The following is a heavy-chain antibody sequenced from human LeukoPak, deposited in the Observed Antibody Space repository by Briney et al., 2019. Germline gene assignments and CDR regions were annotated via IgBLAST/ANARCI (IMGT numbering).Heavy chain of an antibody. CDR1: GYTFTSYY. V-gene: IGHV1-46*01. CDR3: PRDEGSSRKRNFMDV. CDR2: TNPSGGST. D-gene: IGHD1-7*01. Sequence: APVKVSCKASGYTFTSYYMYWVRQAPGQGLEWMGITNPSGGSTNYAQKFQGRVTMTRDMSTSTVYMELSSLRSEDTAIYYCPRDEGSSRKRNFMDVWGEGTTVTISS. J-gene: IGHJ6*04.